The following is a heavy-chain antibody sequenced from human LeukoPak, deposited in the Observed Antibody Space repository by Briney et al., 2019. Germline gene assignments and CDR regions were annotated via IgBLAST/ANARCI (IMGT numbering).Heavy chain of an antibody. J-gene: IGHJ4*02. V-gene: IGHV3-23*01. CDR1: GFTFSSYA. CDR2: ISGSGGST. Sequence: GGSLRLSCAASGFTFSSYAMSWVRQAPGKGLEWVSAISGSGGSTYYADSVKGRFTISRDNSKNTLYLQMNSLRAEDTAVYYCAKVFTYCGGDCYPNALDYWGQGTLVTVSS. CDR3: AKVFTYCGGDCYPNALDY. D-gene: IGHD2-21*02.